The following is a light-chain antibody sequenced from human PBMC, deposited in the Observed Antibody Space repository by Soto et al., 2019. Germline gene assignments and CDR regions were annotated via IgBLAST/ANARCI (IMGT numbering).Light chain of an antibody. J-gene: IGKJ2*01. V-gene: IGKV1-17*01. CDR3: FQSNTYPLT. CDR1: QGIRDD. Sequence: DIQMTQSPSSLSASVGERVTITCRASQGIRDDLAWYQQKSGKAPKRLIYGASSLESGVPSRFSGSGAGTEFTLTISSLQPEDFATYYCFQSNTYPLTFGQGTKLDI. CDR2: GAS.